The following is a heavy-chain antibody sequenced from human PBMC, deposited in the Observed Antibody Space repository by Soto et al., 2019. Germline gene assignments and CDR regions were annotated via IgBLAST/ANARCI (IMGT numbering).Heavy chain of an antibody. V-gene: IGHV1-69*01. D-gene: IGHD2-8*02. CDR1: GSTFSSYT. CDR2: IIPILGTA. J-gene: IGHJ6*04. Sequence: QLQLAQSAAEVNKPGSSLKVSCNASGSTFSSYTISWVRQATGHELEWMGGIIPILGTANYAQKFQGRVTITAAQSTRTAYLDPGSLCGEATAVYFCARAPDGESYYYCMDVWDRVTTVIVSS. CDR3: ARAPDGESYYYCMDV.